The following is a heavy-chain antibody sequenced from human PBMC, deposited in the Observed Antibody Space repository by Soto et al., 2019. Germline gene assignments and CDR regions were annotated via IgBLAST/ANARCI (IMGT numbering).Heavy chain of an antibody. CDR2: IYYSGST. CDR3: ARAMVVTKNWFDP. J-gene: IGHJ5*02. D-gene: IGHD2-21*02. Sequence: PPGKGLEWIGYIYYSGSTYYNPSLKSRVTISVDTSKNQFSLKLSSVTATDTAVYYCARAMVVTKNWFDPWGQGTLVTGS. V-gene: IGHV4-30-4*01.